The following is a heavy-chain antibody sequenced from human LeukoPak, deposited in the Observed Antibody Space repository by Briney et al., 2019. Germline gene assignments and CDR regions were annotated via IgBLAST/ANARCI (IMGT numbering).Heavy chain of an antibody. D-gene: IGHD3-22*01. CDR3: ARLWPYYYDSSGYLNEAWFDP. V-gene: IGHV3-30*04. CDR2: ISYDGSNK. Sequence: GRSLRLSCAASGFTFSSYAMHWVRQAPGKGLEWVAVISYDGSNKYYADSVKGRFTISRDNSKNTLYLQMNSLRAEDTAVYYCARLWPYYYDSSGYLNEAWFDPWGQGTLVTVSS. CDR1: GFTFSSYA. J-gene: IGHJ5*02.